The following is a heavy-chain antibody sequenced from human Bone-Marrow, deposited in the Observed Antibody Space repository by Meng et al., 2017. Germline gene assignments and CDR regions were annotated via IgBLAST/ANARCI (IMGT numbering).Heavy chain of an antibody. V-gene: IGHV1-2*02. D-gene: IGHD1-26*01. CDR3: ARVVGATLASRGNAKKDFDY. Sequence: TCAASGFTFSSYAMSWVRQAPGKGLEWVSSVSSSGGTNYAQKFQGRVTMTRDMSISTAYMELSRLRSDDTAVYYCARVVGATLASRGNAKKDFDYWGQGTLVTVSS. CDR1: GFTFSSYA. J-gene: IGHJ4*02. CDR2: VSSSGGT.